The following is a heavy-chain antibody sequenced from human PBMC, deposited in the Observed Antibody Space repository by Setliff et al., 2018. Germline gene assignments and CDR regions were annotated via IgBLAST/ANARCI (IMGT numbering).Heavy chain of an antibody. CDR3: ARYRGMATLTSQYYYYIDV. CDR1: GFTFSSYA. D-gene: IGHD4-17*01. CDR2: IKQDGSEE. J-gene: IGHJ6*03. V-gene: IGHV3-7*01. Sequence: PGGSLRLSCAASGFTFSSYAMSWVRQAPGKGLEWVANIKQDGSEEYYVDSVKGRFTISRDNAKNSLYLHMNSLRAEDTAVYYCARYRGMATLTSQYYYYIDVWGKGTTVTVSS.